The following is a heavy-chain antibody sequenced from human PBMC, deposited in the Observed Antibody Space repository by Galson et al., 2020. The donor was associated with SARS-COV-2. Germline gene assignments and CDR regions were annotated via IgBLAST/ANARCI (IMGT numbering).Heavy chain of an antibody. CDR2: ISYDGSNK. CDR3: ARMAEGNYYYGMDV. J-gene: IGHJ6*02. Sequence: LSLTCAASGFTFSSYGMHWVRQAPGKGLEWVAVISYDGSNKYYADSVKGRFTISRDNSKNTLYMQMNSLRAEDTAVYYCARMAEGNYYYGMDVWGQGTTVTVSS. V-gene: IGHV3-30*03. CDR1: GFTFSSYG.